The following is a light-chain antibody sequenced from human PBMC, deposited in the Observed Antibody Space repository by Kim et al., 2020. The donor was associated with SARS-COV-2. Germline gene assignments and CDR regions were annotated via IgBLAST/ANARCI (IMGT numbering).Light chain of an antibody. CDR1: SSNIGSDY. CDR2: RNN. CDR3: AAWDDSLSGRV. Sequence: GRQVPIPFSVVSSNIGSDYVSWDQLLPGTAPKRLISRNNQRPSGAPDRFSGSKSGTSASLAISGLRSEDEADYYCAAWDDSLSGRVFGGGTQLTVL. V-gene: IGLV1-47*01. J-gene: IGLJ3*02.